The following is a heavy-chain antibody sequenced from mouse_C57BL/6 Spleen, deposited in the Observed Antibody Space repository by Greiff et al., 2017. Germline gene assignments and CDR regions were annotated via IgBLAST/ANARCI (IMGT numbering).Heavy chain of an antibody. Sequence: QVQLKQSGAELARPGASVKLSCKASGYTFTSYGISWVKQRTGQGLVWIGEIYPRSGNTYYNEKFKGKATLTADKSSSTAYMELRSLTSEDSAVYFCARKEGFAYWGKGTLVTVSA. J-gene: IGHJ3*01. CDR1: GYTFTSYG. CDR2: IYPRSGNT. V-gene: IGHV1-81*01. CDR3: ARKEGFAY.